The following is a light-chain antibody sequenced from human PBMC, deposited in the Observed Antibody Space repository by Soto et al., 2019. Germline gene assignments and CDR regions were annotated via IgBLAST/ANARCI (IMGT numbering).Light chain of an antibody. Sequence: ELVLTQSPGTLSLSPGEGATLSCKASESVISDYLAWYQRKPGQAPRLLIYGASNRPTGISDRFSGSGSGTDFTLTITSLEREDFAVYYCQQYVTPPFTFGQGTKLEIK. CDR1: ESVISDY. CDR2: GAS. V-gene: IGKV3-20*01. J-gene: IGKJ2*01. CDR3: QQYVTPPFT.